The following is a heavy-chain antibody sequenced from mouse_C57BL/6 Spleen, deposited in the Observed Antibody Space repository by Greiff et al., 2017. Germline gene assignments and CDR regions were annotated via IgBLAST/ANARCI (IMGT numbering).Heavy chain of an antibody. CDR2: IDPETGGT. CDR1: GYTFTDYE. CDR3: TRRYGSSYWFAY. V-gene: IGHV1-15*01. Sequence: VQLQQSGAELVRPGASVTLSCKASGYTFTDYEMHWVKQTPVHGLEWIGAIDPETGGTAYNQKFKGKAILTADKSSSTAYMELRSLTSDDSAVYYCTRRYGSSYWFAYWGQGTLVTVSA. D-gene: IGHD1-1*01. J-gene: IGHJ3*01.